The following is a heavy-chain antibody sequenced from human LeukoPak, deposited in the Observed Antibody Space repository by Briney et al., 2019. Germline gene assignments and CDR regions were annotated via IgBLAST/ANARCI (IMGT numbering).Heavy chain of an antibody. J-gene: IGHJ6*02. CDR3: ARDLPAVAGTDYYGMDV. CDR1: GYTFTGYG. CDR2: ISAYNGNT. D-gene: IGHD6-19*01. V-gene: IGHV1-18*01. Sequence: GASVTVSCTASGYTFTGYGISWVRQAPGQGLEWMGWISAYNGNTNYAQKLQGRVTMTTDTSTSTAYMELRSLRSDDTAVYYCARDLPAVAGTDYYGMDVWGQGTTVTVSS.